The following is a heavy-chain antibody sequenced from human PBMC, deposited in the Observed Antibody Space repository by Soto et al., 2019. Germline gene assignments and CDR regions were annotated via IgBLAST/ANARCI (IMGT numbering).Heavy chain of an antibody. D-gene: IGHD3-10*01. CDR1: GFTFSSYS. V-gene: IGHV3-48*01. CDR2: ISSGSGTT. Sequence: EVPLVESGGGLVQPGGSLRLSCAVSGFTFSSYSMNWVRQAPGKGLEWVSYISSGSGTTYYADSVKGRFSISRDNANNSLYLQMNSLRVEDTAVYYCAKIGTYLRMDVCGQGTTVTVSS. CDR3: AKIGTYLRMDV. J-gene: IGHJ6*02.